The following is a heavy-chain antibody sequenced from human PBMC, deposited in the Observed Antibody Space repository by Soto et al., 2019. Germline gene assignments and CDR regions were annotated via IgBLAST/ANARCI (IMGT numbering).Heavy chain of an antibody. CDR2: IYYSGST. CDR3: ARVSGSYYYGMDV. J-gene: IGHJ6*02. V-gene: IGHV4-30-4*01. Sequence: SETLSLTCTVSGGSISSGDYYWSWIRQPPGKGLEWIGYIYYSGSTYYNPSLKSRVTISVDTSNNQFSLKLSSVTAADTAVYYCARVSGSYYYGMDVWGQGTTVTVSS. CDR1: GGSISSGDYY. D-gene: IGHD1-26*01.